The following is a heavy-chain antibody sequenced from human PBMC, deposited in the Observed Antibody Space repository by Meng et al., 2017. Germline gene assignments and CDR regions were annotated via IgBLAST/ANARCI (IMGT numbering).Heavy chain of an antibody. CDR3: ARAGVGYYDSSGPYSY. CDR1: AGYGSSING. CDR2: SYISEST. V-gene: IGHV4-4*02. Sequence: VRLGRSEPGLAELWGPLARTRPVSAGYGSSINGCSWGRKPPGKGLEWIGESYISESTSYNPSLTSRVTISVAKSKNQFSLKLSSVTAADTAVYYCARAGVGYYDSSGPYSYWGQGTLVTVSS. D-gene: IGHD3-22*01. J-gene: IGHJ4*02.